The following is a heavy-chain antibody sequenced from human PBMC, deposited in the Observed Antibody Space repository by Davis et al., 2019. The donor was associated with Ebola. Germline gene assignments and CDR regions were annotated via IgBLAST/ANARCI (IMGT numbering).Heavy chain of an antibody. CDR3: ARVGGDGYNFDY. Sequence: PSETLSLTCAVYVGTFRDYYWNWIRQSPEKGLEWIGEINHSGSTHYNPSLKTRVTISVDTSKNQFSLKLSSVTAADTAVYYCARVGGDGYNFDYWGQGTLVTVSS. CDR1: VGTFRDYY. J-gene: IGHJ4*02. V-gene: IGHV4-34*01. D-gene: IGHD5-24*01. CDR2: INHSGST.